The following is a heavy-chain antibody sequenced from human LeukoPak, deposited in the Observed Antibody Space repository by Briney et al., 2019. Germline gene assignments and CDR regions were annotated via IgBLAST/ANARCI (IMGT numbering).Heavy chain of an antibody. CDR1: GFTFSSYG. CDR3: AKTSSSSWYFDAFDI. J-gene: IGHJ3*02. D-gene: IGHD6-13*01. CDR2: ISYDGSNK. Sequence: GGSLRLSCAASGFTFSSYGMHWVRQAPGKGLEWVAVISYDGSNKWYADSVKGRFTTSRDNSQNTLSLQMNSLRAEDTAVYYCAKTSSSSWYFDAFDIWGQGTMVTVSS. V-gene: IGHV3-30*18.